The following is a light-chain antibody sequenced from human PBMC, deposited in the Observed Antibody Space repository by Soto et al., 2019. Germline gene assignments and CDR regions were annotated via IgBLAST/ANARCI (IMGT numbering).Light chain of an antibody. J-gene: IGKJ5*01. CDR2: GTS. Sequence: DLQMTQSPSFLSASVGDRVTISCRASQAINTYLNWYQQKPGKAPKLLIYGTSDLQNGVPSRFSGGGSGTDFTLTISSLQPEDFATYYCQQSYSTLLITFGQGTRLEV. V-gene: IGKV1-39*01. CDR1: QAINTY. CDR3: QQSYSTLLIT.